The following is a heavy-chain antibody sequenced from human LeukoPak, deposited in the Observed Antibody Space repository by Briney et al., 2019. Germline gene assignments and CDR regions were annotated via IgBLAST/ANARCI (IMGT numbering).Heavy chain of an antibody. CDR1: GYTFTSYD. CDR3: ARGARNTCLWPPCNRGSWFDP. D-gene: IGHD5/OR15-5a*01. J-gene: IGHJ5*02. V-gene: IGHV1-8*01. CDR2: MNPNSGNT. Sequence: GASVKVSCKASGYTFTSYDINWVRQATGQGLEWMGWMNPNSGNTGYAQKFQGRVTMTRNTSISTAYMELSSLRSEDTAVYYCARGARNTCLWPPCNRGSWFDPWGQGTLVTVSS.